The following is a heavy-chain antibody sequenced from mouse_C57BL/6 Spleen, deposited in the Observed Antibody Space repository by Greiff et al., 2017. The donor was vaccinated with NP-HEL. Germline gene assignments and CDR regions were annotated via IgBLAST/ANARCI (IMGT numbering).Heavy chain of an antibody. J-gene: IGHJ2*01. CDR1: GYTFTSYW. V-gene: IGHV1-74*01. Sequence: VQLQQPGAELVKPGASVKVSCKASGYTFTSYWMHWVKQRPGQGLEWIGRIHPCDSDTNYNQKFKGKATLTVDKSSSTAYMQLSSLTSEDSAVYYCAIDMVTRYFDYWGQGTTLTVSS. CDR3: AIDMVTRYFDY. D-gene: IGHD2-3*01. CDR2: IHPCDSDT.